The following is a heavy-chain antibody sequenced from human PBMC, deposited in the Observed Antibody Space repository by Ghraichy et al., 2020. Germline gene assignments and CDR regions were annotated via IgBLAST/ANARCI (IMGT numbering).Heavy chain of an antibody. CDR1: GGSISSYY. Sequence: SETLSLTCTVSGGSISSYYWSWIRQPPGKGLEWIGYIYTSGSTNYNPSLKSRVTISVDTSKNQFSLKLSSVTAADTAVYYCARSPPPDHDAFDIWGQGTMVTVSS. CDR3: ARSPPPDHDAFDI. CDR2: IYTSGST. V-gene: IGHV4-4*09. J-gene: IGHJ3*02.